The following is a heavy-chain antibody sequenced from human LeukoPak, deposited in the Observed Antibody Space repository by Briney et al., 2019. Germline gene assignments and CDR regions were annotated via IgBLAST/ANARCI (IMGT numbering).Heavy chain of an antibody. J-gene: IGHJ3*02. V-gene: IGHV3-30*18. Sequence: GGSLRLSCAASGFTFSTYGMHGVRQAPGKGLEWVAVISYDGSNKYYADSVKGRFTISRDNSKNTLYLQMNSLRAEDTAVYYCAKGGMVRGVMYAFDIWGQGTMVTVSS. D-gene: IGHD3-10*01. CDR2: ISYDGSNK. CDR3: AKGGMVRGVMYAFDI. CDR1: GFTFSTYG.